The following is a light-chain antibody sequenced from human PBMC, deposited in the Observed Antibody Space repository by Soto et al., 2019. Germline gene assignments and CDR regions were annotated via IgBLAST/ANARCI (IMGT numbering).Light chain of an antibody. CDR2: DVS. V-gene: IGLV2-18*02. CDR3: SSFTTSSTYV. Sequence: QSVLTQPPSVSGSPGHSVAISCSGTSSDFGSYNRVSWYQQPPGTAPKLMIYDVSNRPSGVPDRFSGSKSGNTASLTISGLQAEDEADYYCSSFTTSSTYVFGTGTKVTVL. J-gene: IGLJ1*01. CDR1: SSDFGSYNR.